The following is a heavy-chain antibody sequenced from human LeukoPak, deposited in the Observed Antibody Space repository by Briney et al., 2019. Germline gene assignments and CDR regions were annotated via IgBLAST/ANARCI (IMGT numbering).Heavy chain of an antibody. CDR2: LSSGSTT. D-gene: IGHD1-26*01. CDR3: ARGGDMVGGSRSVFDI. Sequence: GGSLRLSCAASGFTVSSKYMSWVRQAPGKGLEWVSVLSSGSTTYYADSVKGRFTISRDTSKNTLNLQMNSLRAEDTAIYYCARGGDMVGGSRSVFDIWGQGTMVTVSS. J-gene: IGHJ3*02. V-gene: IGHV3-53*01. CDR1: GFTVSSKY.